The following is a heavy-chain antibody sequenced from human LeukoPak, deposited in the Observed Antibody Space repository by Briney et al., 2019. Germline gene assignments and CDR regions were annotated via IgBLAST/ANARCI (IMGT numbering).Heavy chain of an antibody. CDR3: ARGAPPDYDFWSGYSGIDP. D-gene: IGHD3-3*01. CDR2: IYYSGST. J-gene: IGHJ5*02. Sequence: SQTLSLTCTVSGGSISSGGYYWSWIRQHPGKGLEWIGYIYYSGSTYYNPSLKSRVTISVDTSKNQSSLTLSSVTAADTAVYYCARGAPPDYDFWSGYSGIDPWGQGTLVTVSS. CDR1: GGSISSGGYY. V-gene: IGHV4-31*03.